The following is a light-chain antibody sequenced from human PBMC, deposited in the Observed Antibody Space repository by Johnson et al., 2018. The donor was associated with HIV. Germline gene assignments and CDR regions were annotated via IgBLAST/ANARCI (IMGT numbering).Light chain of an antibody. J-gene: IGLJ1*01. CDR1: SSNIGNNY. CDR3: GKWESSLRAYNYV. CDR2: DNN. V-gene: IGLV1-51*01. Sequence: QSVLTQPPSVSAAPGQKVTVSCSGSSSNIGNNYVSWYQQFPGTAPKLLIYDNNKRPSGIPDRFSGSTSGTSATLGINGLKTGEEADYYCGKWESSLRAYNYVFGSVTKVTVL.